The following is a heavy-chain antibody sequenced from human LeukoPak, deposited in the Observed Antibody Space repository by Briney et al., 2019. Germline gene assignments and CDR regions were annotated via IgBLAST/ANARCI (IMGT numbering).Heavy chain of an antibody. V-gene: IGHV3-15*01. J-gene: IGHJ4*02. CDR1: GCTFSNAW. CDR2: IKSKTDGGTT. CDR3: AKVTYGSGTYGAFDY. Sequence: VGPLRLSCAASGCTFSNAWMSWVRQAPGKGLEWVGRIKSKTDGGTTDYAAPVKGRFTISRDNSKNTLYLQMNRLRSEDTAVYYCAKVTYGSGTYGAFDYWGQGTLVTVSS. D-gene: IGHD3-10*01.